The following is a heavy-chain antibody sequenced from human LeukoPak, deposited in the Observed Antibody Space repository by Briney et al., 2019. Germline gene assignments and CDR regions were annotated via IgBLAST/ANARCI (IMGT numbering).Heavy chain of an antibody. J-gene: IGHJ6*03. V-gene: IGHV4-39*07. CDR3: ARTMVRGVMTYYYYYMDV. D-gene: IGHD3-10*01. CDR1: GGSISSSSYY. CDR2: IYYSGST. Sequence: SETLSLTCTVSGGSISSSSYYWGWIRQPPGKGLEWIGSIYYSGSTYYNPSLKSRVTISVDTSKNQFSLKLSSVTAADTAVYYCARTMVRGVMTYYYYYMDVWGKGTTVTVSS.